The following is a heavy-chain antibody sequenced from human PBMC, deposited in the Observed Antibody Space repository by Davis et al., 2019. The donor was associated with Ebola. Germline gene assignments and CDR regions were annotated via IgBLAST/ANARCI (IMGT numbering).Heavy chain of an antibody. CDR3: ARDTLGSGSPDY. Sequence: PGGSLRLSCAASGFTFSSYEMNWVRQAPGKGLEWVSYISSSGNTIYYADSVKGRFTISRDNSKNTLYLQMNSLRAEDTAVYYCARDTLGSGSPDYWGQGTLVTVSS. CDR1: GFTFSSYE. J-gene: IGHJ4*02. D-gene: IGHD3-10*01. CDR2: ISSSGNTI. V-gene: IGHV3-48*03.